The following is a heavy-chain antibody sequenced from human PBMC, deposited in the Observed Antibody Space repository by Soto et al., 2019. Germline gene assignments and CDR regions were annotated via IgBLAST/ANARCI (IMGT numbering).Heavy chain of an antibody. CDR3: ARVRRYFDSASSQNV. CDR1: GGSISRGGYY. V-gene: IGHV4-31*03. CDR2: MYYSGTT. Sequence: QVQLQESGPGLVKPSQTLSLTCTVSGGSISRGGYYWSWIRQHPGKGPEWIAYMYYSGTTYYNPSHMSRISISVDTSKTQFSLKLNSVTAAETAVYYCARVRRYFDSASSQNVWGQGSLVTVSP. J-gene: IGHJ4*02. D-gene: IGHD3-9*01.